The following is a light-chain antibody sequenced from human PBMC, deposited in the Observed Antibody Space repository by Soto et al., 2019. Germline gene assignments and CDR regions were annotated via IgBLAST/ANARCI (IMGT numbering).Light chain of an antibody. V-gene: IGLV2-14*03. CDR1: SSDVGGFNY. CDR3: CSYTRGATLV. J-gene: IGLJ2*01. CDR2: EVS. Sequence: QSALTQPASVSGSPGQSITISCTGSSSDVGGFNYVSWYQQHPGNAPKLLIYEVSNRPSGVSGRFSASKSGNTASLTISGPQSEDEADYYCCSYTRGATLVFAGGTQLPVL.